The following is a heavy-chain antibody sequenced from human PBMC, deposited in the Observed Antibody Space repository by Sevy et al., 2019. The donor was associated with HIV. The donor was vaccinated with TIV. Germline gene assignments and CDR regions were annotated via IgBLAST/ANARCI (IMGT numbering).Heavy chain of an antibody. CDR2: ISYDGRIK. CDR3: AREGGHTAAWSPGNF. D-gene: IGHD2-15*01. Sequence: GGSLRLSCAASGFTFNSHGFHWVRQAPGKGLEWVALISYDGRIKYDADSVKGRFIISRDDARNTLYLQMSGLRAEDTAVYYCAREGGHTAAWSPGNFWGQGTLVTVSS. CDR1: GFTFNSHG. J-gene: IGHJ4*02. V-gene: IGHV3-30*15.